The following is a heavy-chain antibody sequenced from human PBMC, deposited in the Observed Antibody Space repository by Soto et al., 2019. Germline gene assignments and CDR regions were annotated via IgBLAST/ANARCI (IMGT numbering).Heavy chain of an antibody. D-gene: IGHD4-17*01. CDR1: GGSVTNSSYY. J-gene: IGHJ4*02. Sequence: LSLTCTVSGGSVTNSSYYWGWIRQSPGKGLEWIGSVYYRGRSYSKSSVKSRVTISVDTSKNRFSLSLNSVTASDTAVYFCVSQRTTVPTQAYFDYWGPGALVTV. V-gene: IGHV4-39*01. CDR2: VYYRGRS. CDR3: VSQRTTVPTQAYFDY.